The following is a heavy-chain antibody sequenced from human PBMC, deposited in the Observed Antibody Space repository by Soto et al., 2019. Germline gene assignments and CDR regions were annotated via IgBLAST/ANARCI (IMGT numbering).Heavy chain of an antibody. J-gene: IGHJ5*02. CDR2: INHSGST. Sequence: ASETLSLTCAVYGGSFSGYYWSWIRQPPGKGLEWIGEINHSGSTNYNPSLKSRVTISVDTSKNQFSLKLSSVTAADTAVYYCARDDYGDYRGFDPWGQGTLVTVSS. CDR3: ARDDYGDYRGFDP. D-gene: IGHD4-17*01. CDR1: GGSFSGYY. V-gene: IGHV4-34*01.